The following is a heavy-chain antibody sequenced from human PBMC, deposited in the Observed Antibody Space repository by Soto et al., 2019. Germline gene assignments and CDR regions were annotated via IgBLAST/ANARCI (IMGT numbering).Heavy chain of an antibody. CDR2: TYYRSKWFK. J-gene: IGHJ4*02. CDR3: ARGDSSGWSRGGFDY. D-gene: IGHD6-19*01. V-gene: IGHV6-1*01. Sequence: PSQTLSLTCAVSGDSVSSNSAAWNWIRQSPPRGLEWLGRTYYRSKWFKDYAVSVKSRITINPDTSKNQFSLQLNSVTPEDTAVYFCARGDSSGWSRGGFDYWGQGTLVTVSS. CDR1: GDSVSSNSAA.